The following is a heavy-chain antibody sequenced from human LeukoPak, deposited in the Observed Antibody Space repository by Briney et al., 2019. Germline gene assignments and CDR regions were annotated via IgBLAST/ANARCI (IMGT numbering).Heavy chain of an antibody. D-gene: IGHD6-13*01. CDR1: GFTFSSYS. J-gene: IGHJ4*02. CDR3: ARDSSLIAATGATFDY. Sequence: GGSLRLSCAASGFTFSSYSMNWVRQAPGKGLEWVSSISSSSSYIYYADSVKGRFTISRDNAKNSLYLQMNSLRAEDTAVYYCARDSSLIAATGATFDYWGQGTLVTVSS. CDR2: ISSSSSYI. V-gene: IGHV3-21*01.